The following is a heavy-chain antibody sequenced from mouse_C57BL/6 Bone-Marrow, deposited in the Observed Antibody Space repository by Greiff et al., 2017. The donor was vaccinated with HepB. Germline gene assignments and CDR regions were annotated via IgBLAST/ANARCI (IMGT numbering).Heavy chain of an antibody. D-gene: IGHD4-1*01. Sequence: EVKVVESGGGLVQSGRSLRLSCATSGFTFSDFYMEWVRQAPGKGLEWIAASRNKANDYTTEYSASVKGRFIVSRDTSQSILYLQMNALRAEDTAIYYCSRDAGVGPFDYWGQGTTLTVSS. J-gene: IGHJ2*01. CDR1: GFTFSDFY. CDR2: SRNKANDYTT. V-gene: IGHV7-1*01. CDR3: SRDAGVGPFDY.